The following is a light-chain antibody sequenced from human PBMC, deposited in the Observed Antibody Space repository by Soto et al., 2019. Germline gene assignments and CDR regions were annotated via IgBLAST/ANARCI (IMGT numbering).Light chain of an antibody. CDR2: EVT. Sequence: QSALTQPPSSSGSPGQSVTISCTGTSSEVGGFNFVSWYQHHPGKAPKLMIYEVTKRPAGVPDRFSGSKSANTASLTVSGLQAEDEADYYCSSYAGGNNWVFGGGTKLTVL. CDR1: SSEVGGFNF. J-gene: IGLJ3*02. V-gene: IGLV2-8*01. CDR3: SSYAGGNNWV.